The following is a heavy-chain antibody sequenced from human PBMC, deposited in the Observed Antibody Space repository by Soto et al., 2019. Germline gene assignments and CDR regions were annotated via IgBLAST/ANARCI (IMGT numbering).Heavy chain of an antibody. CDR2: INPNSGGT. J-gene: IGHJ6*02. CDR3: ARGGNITPLYYDILTGNYRMDV. CDR1: GYTFTGYY. D-gene: IGHD3-9*01. Sequence: GASVKVSCKASGYTFTGYYMHWVRQAPGQGLEWMGWINPNSGGTNYAQKFQGWVTMTRDTSISTAYMELSRLRSDDTAVYYCARGGNITPLYYDILTGNYRMDVWGQGTTVTVSS. V-gene: IGHV1-2*04.